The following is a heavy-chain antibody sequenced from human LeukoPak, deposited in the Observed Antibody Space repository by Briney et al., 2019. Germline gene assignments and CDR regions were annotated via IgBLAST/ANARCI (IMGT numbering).Heavy chain of an antibody. V-gene: IGHV3-53*01. CDR1: AFIVSSNY. CDR3: ARVASTSPYFYGMDV. Sequence: PGGSLRLSCAASAFIVSSNYMSWVRQAPGKRLEWVSVIYSGGSTYYADSVKGRFTISRDKSKNTVYLQMNSLSAEDTAIYYCARVASTSPYFYGMDVWGQGTTVTVSS. J-gene: IGHJ6*02. CDR2: IYSGGST.